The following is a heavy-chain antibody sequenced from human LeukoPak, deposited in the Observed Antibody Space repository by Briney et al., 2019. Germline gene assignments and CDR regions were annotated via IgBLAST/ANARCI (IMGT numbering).Heavy chain of an antibody. CDR3: AKRDYFDSSGYYEHYFDY. J-gene: IGHJ4*02. Sequence: GGSLRLSCAASGFTFSSYAMNWVRQAPGKGLEWVSGISGSGGSTYYADSVKGRFTISRDNSKNTLYLQMNSLRAEDTAIYYCAKRDYFDSSGYYEHYFDYWGQGTLVTVSS. D-gene: IGHD3-22*01. CDR2: ISGSGGST. V-gene: IGHV3-23*01. CDR1: GFTFSSYA.